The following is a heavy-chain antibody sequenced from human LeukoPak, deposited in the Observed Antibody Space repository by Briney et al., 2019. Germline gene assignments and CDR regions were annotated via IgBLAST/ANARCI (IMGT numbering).Heavy chain of an antibody. J-gene: IGHJ4*02. CDR1: GFTFSSYA. CDR2: ISYDGSNK. Sequence: GGSLRLSCAASGFTFSSYAMSWVRQAPGKGLEWVAVISYDGSNKYYADSVKGRFTISRDNSKNTLYLQMNSLRAEDTAVYYCARDDSSGYYFYFDYWGQGTLVTVSS. D-gene: IGHD3-22*01. CDR3: ARDDSSGYYFYFDY. V-gene: IGHV3-30-3*01.